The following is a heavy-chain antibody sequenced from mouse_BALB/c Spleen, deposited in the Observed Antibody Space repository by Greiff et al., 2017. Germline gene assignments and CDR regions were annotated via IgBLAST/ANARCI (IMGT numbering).Heavy chain of an antibody. Sequence: VQLQQSGPGLVQPSHTLSITCTASGFSLTSYGVHWVRQSPGKGLEWLGVIWSGGSTNYNAAFISRLSISKDNSKSQVFFKMNSLQANDTAIYYCARVLYESARYAMDYWGQGTSVTVSS. J-gene: IGHJ4*01. CDR2: IWSGGST. D-gene: IGHD2-3*01. V-gene: IGHV2-2*02. CDR1: GFSLTSYG. CDR3: ARVLYESARYAMDY.